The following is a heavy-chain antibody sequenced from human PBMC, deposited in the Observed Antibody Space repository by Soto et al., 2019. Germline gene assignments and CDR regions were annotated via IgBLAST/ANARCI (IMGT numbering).Heavy chain of an antibody. D-gene: IGHD4-4*01. CDR2: IWYDGSNT. J-gene: IGHJ6*02. V-gene: IGHV3-33*01. CDR1: GFTFSSYG. CDR3: ARDVGYTVTTTYSDPGMAG. Sequence: QVQLVESGGGVVQPGKSLRLSCEASGFTFSSYGMHWVRQAPGKGLEWVAVIWYDGSNTFHADSVRGRFTISRDTSKNKLYLQMHNLRADDTAVYYCARDVGYTVTTTYSDPGMAGWGRGTTVNVSS.